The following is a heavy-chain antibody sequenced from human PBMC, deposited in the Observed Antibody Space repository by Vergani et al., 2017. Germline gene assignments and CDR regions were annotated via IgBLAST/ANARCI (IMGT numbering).Heavy chain of an antibody. J-gene: IGHJ4*02. CDR1: GGSISSGGYY. Sequence: QVQLQESGPGLVKPSQTLSLTCTVSGGSISSGGYYWSWIRQHPGKGLEWIGYIYYSGSTYYNPSLKSRVTISVDTSKNQFSLKLSSVTAADTAMYYCARTVRICWSGYASPDYFDYWGQGTLVTVSS. D-gene: IGHD3-3*01. CDR3: ARTVRICWSGYASPDYFDY. V-gene: IGHV4-31*03. CDR2: IYYSGST.